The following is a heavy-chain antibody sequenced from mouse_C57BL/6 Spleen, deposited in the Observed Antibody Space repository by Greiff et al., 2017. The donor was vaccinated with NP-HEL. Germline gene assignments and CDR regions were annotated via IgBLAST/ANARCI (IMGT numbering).Heavy chain of an antibody. CDR1: GYAFTNYL. J-gene: IGHJ3*01. V-gene: IGHV1-54*01. CDR3: ARATGSGWFAY. Sequence: VQLQQSGAELVRPGTSVKVSCKASGYAFTNYLIEWVKQRPGQGLEWIGVINPGSGGTNYNEKFKGKATLTADKSSSTAYMQLSSLTSEDSAVYFCARATGSGWFAYWGQGTLVTVSA. CDR2: INPGSGGT. D-gene: IGHD3-2*02.